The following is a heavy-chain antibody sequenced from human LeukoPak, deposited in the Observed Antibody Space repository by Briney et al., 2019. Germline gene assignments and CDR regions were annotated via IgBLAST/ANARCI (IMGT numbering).Heavy chain of an antibody. D-gene: IGHD1-26*01. CDR1: GFTFSGYG. J-gene: IGHJ4*02. V-gene: IGHV3-30*03. CDR2: ISYDGRTK. CDR3: ARSRGSYFDY. Sequence: GGSLRLSCAASGFTFSGYGMHWVRRAPGKGLEWVAVISYDGRTKYYADSVKGRFTISRDNSKNTLYLQMNSLRAEDTAVYYCARSRGSYFDYWGQGTLVIVSS.